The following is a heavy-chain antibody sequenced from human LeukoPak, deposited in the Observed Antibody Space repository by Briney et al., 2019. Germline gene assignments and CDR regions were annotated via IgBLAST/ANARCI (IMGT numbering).Heavy chain of an antibody. CDR2: ISSSSRTR. V-gene: IGHV3-48*04. D-gene: IGHD2-15*01. CDR1: GFNFGTYN. Sequence: GGSLRLSCAASGFNFGTYNVNWVRQAPGKGLDWVSYISSSSRTRYYADSVKGRFTISRDNAKDSLYLQMNSLRAEDTAVYYCVRESIGFDYWGQGTLVTVSS. J-gene: IGHJ4*02. CDR3: VRESIGFDY.